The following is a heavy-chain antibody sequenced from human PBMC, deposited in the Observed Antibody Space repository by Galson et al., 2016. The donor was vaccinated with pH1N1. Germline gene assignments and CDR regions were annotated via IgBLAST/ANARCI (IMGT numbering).Heavy chain of an antibody. D-gene: IGHD3-22*01. V-gene: IGHV4-31*03. Sequence: TLSLTCSVSGGSISSGNNYKTTPPVLEWVGYVSYSGNPFYNPSFKTRITMSMDTSKNQFSLKLRSVTAADTAVYHCAIQIHYYDSSGYYDSWGHGTLVTVSS. CDR1: GGSISSGNNY. CDR3: AIQIHYYDSSGYYDS. CDR2: VSYSGNP. J-gene: IGHJ5*01.